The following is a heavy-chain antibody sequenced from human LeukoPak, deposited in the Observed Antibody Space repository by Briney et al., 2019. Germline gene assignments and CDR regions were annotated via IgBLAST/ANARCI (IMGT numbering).Heavy chain of an antibody. CDR2: IRYDGSNK. J-gene: IGHJ3*02. Sequence: SGGTLRLSCAASGFTFSSYGMSWVRQAPGKGLEWVAFIRYDGSNKYYADSVKGRFTISRDNSKNTLYLQMNSLRAEDTAVYYCAKDGEGIAARDDAFDIWGQGTMVTVSS. D-gene: IGHD6-25*01. CDR3: AKDGEGIAARDDAFDI. V-gene: IGHV3-30*02. CDR1: GFTFSSYG.